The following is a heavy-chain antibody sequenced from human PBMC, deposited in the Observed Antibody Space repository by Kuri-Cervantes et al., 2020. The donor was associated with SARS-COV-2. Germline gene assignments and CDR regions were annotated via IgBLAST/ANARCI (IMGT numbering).Heavy chain of an antibody. D-gene: IGHD2-21*01. CDR1: GFNSSRTD. J-gene: IGHJ4*02. V-gene: IGHV3-30*18. CDR2: ISHDGKNK. Sequence: GESLRLSSAPSGFNSSRTDTHWVRQAPEKGLEWVAVISHDGKNKKCIASGKGRFTISRDNSQNTLYLHMKSLRGEDTAMYYCAKDRVGVQDFWGQGTLVTVSS. CDR3: AKDRVGVQDF.